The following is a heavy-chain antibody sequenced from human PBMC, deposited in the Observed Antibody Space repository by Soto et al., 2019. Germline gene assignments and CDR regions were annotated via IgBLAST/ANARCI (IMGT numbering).Heavy chain of an antibody. D-gene: IGHD3-10*01. CDR3: ARDLRLLWFGDATDAFDI. Sequence: QVQLQESGPGLVKPSQTLSLTCTVSGGSISSGGYYWSWIRQPPGKGLEWIGYIYYSGSTYYNPSLKSRVTISVDPSKNQFSLKLSSVTAAETAVYYCARDLRLLWFGDATDAFDIWGQGTMVTVSS. CDR2: IYYSGST. J-gene: IGHJ3*02. V-gene: IGHV4-31*03. CDR1: GGSISSGGYY.